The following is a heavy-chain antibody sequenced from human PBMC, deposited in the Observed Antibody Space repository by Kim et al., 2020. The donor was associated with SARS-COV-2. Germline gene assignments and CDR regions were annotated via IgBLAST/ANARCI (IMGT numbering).Heavy chain of an antibody. J-gene: IGHJ4*02. Sequence: YVDSVKGRFTISRDNAKNSLYLQMNSRRAEDTAVYYCARVVVVVAATPDYWGQGTLVTVSS. D-gene: IGHD2-15*01. V-gene: IGHV3-7*01. CDR3: ARVVVVVAATPDY.